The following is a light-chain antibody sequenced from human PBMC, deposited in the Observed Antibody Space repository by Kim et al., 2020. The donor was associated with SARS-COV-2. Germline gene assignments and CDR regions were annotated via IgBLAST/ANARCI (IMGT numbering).Light chain of an antibody. CDR2: KAS. J-gene: IGKJ1*01. CDR1: QSTSRW. Sequence: DIQTTQSTSTLSASVGDRVTITCRASQSTSRWLAWYQQKPGKAPKLLIYKASSLESGVPSRFSGSGSGTEFTLTISSLQPDDFATYYCQQYGSYWTFGQGTKVDIK. CDR3: QQYGSYWT. V-gene: IGKV1-5*03.